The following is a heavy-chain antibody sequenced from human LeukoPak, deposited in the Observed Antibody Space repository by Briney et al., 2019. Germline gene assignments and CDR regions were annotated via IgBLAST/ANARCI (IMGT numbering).Heavy chain of an antibody. D-gene: IGHD2-2*01. Sequence: GASVKVSCKASGYTFTSYGISWVRQAPGQGLEWMGGIIPIFGTANYAQKFQGRVTITADESTSTAYMELSSLRSEDTAVYYCARDRRCSSTSCYYASNNWFDPWGQGTLVTVSS. CDR3: ARDRRCSSTSCYYASNNWFDP. CDR2: IIPIFGTA. CDR1: GYTFTSYG. J-gene: IGHJ5*02. V-gene: IGHV1-69*13.